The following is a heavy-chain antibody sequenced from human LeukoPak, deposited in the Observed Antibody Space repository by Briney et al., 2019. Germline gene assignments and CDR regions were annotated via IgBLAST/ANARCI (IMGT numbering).Heavy chain of an antibody. D-gene: IGHD3-22*01. J-gene: IGHJ4*02. Sequence: SETLSLTCTVSGGSISSSSYYWGWIRQPPGKGLEWIGNIYYSGSTYYNPSLKSRVTISVDTSKNQFSLKLSSVTAADTAVYYCARRYYYHSSGYWGYWGQGTLVTVSS. V-gene: IGHV4-39*01. CDR3: ARRYYYHSSGYWGY. CDR2: IYYSGST. CDR1: GGSISSSSYY.